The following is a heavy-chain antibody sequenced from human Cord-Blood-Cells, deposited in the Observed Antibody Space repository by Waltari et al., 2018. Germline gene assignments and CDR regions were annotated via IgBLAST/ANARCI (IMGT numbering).Heavy chain of an antibody. CDR3: ARLRGYLSWYHFDY. V-gene: IGHV1-2*04. CDR1: GYTFTGYY. J-gene: IGHJ4*02. Sequence: QVQLVQSGAEVKKPGASVKVSCKASGYTFTGYYMHWVRKAPGQGLEWMGWINPNSGGTNYAQKFQGWVTMTRDTSISTAYMELSRLRSDDTAVYYCARLRGYLSWYHFDYWGQGTLVTVSS. D-gene: IGHD3-10*01. CDR2: INPNSGGT.